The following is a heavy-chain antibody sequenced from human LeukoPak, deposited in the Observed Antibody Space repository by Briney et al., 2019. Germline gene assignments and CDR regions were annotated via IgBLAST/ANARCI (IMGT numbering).Heavy chain of an antibody. J-gene: IGHJ4*02. CDR2: ISYDGSNK. Sequence: GRSLRLSCAASGFTFSNYAIHWVRQAPGKGPEWVALISYDGSNKYYADSVKGRFTISRDNSKNTLYLQMNSLRADDTAVYYCAREDSSGYYYFDYWGQGTLVTVSS. D-gene: IGHD3-22*01. CDR1: GFTFSNYA. V-gene: IGHV3-30*01. CDR3: AREDSSGYYYFDY.